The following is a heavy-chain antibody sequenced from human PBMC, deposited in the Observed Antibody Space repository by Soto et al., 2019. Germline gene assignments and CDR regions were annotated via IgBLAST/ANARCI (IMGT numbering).Heavy chain of an antibody. D-gene: IGHD3-3*01. Sequence: QVQLVQSGAEVKKPGSSVKVSCKASGGTFSNYAMSWVRQAPGQGLEWMGGIIPIFGTANYAQKFQGRVTITADESTSTAYMELSSLRSDDTAVYYCARGMVRFLDSLGVDVWGQGTTVTVSS. J-gene: IGHJ6*02. CDR3: ARGMVRFLDSLGVDV. CDR1: GGTFSNYA. CDR2: IIPIFGTA. V-gene: IGHV1-69*12.